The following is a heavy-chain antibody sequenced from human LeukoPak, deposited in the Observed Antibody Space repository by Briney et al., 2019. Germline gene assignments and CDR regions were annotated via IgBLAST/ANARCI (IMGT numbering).Heavy chain of an antibody. Sequence: ASVKVSCKASGYTFTGYYMHWVRQAPGQGLEWMGWINPNSGGTNYAQKFQGRVTMTRDTSISAAYMELSRLRSDDTAVYYCATQIYYYDCWSGYENFQHWGQGTLVTVSS. CDR1: GYTFTGYY. V-gene: IGHV1-2*02. CDR3: ATQIYYYDCWSGYENFQH. CDR2: INPNSGGT. J-gene: IGHJ1*01. D-gene: IGHD3-3*01.